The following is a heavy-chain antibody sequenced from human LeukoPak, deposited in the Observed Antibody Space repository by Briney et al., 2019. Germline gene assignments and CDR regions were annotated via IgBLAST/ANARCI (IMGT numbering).Heavy chain of an antibody. Sequence: GGSLRLSCAASGFTFSSYWMHWVRQAPGKGLEWVSAISGSGGSTYYADSVKGRFTISRDNSKNTLYLQMNSLRAEDTAVYYCAKDGNNVVVPAAIPPSLFDYWGQGTLVTVSS. J-gene: IGHJ4*02. CDR2: ISGSGGST. CDR1: GFTFSSYW. CDR3: AKDGNNVVVPAAIPPSLFDY. V-gene: IGHV3-23*01. D-gene: IGHD2-2*01.